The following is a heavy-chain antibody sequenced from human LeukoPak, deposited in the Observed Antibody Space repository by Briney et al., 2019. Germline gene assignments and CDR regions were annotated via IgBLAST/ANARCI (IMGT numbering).Heavy chain of an antibody. CDR3: ARADYYDSSGYYYAPGMDV. V-gene: IGHV1-8*01. J-gene: IGHJ6*02. CDR1: GYTFTSYD. D-gene: IGHD3-22*01. Sequence: GASVKVSCKASGYTFTSYDINWVRQATGQGLEWMGWMNPNSGNTGYAQKFQGRVTMTRNTSISTAYMELSSLRSEDTAVYYCARADYYDSSGYYYAPGMDVWGQGTTVTVSS. CDR2: MNPNSGNT.